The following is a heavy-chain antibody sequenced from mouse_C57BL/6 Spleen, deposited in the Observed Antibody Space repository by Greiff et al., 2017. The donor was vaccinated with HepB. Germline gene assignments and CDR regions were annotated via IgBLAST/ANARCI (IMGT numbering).Heavy chain of an antibody. V-gene: IGHV1-82*01. CDR3: AKLYYYGSRGDY. D-gene: IGHD1-1*01. CDR2: IYPGDGDT. Sequence: QVQLQQSGPELVKPGASVKISCKASGYSFSSSWMNWVKQRPGKGLEWIGRIYPGDGDTNYNGKFKGKATLTADKSSSTAYMQISSLTSEDSAVYFCAKLYYYGSRGDYWGQGTTLTVSS. CDR1: GYSFSSSW. J-gene: IGHJ2*01.